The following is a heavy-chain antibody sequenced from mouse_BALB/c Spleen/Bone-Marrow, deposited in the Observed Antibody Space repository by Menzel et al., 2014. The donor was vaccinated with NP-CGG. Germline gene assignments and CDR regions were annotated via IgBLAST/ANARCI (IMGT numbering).Heavy chain of an antibody. CDR3: TRGWDGFDY. CDR1: GYKITDYE. V-gene: IGHV1-15*01. Sequence: QVQLEQSGAGLVRPGASVKLSCKALGYKITDYEISWVKQTPVHGLEWIGAIHPGSGGTAYNQKFKDKATLTADKSSSTVYMELSSLTSEDSAVYYCTRGWDGFDYWGQGTTLTVSS. D-gene: IGHD2-3*01. CDR2: IHPGSGGT. J-gene: IGHJ2*01.